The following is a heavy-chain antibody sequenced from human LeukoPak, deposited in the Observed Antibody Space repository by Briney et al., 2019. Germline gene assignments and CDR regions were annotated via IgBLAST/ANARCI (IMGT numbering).Heavy chain of an antibody. D-gene: IGHD4-23*01. V-gene: IGHV3-30*18. CDR3: AKELSKTGGNT. J-gene: IGHJ5*02. CDR1: GFTFSSYG. CDR2: ISYDGSNE. Sequence: GGSLRLSCAASGFTFSSYGMPWVRQAPGKGLERVAVISYDGSNEYYAGSVKGRFTISRDNSKNTLYLQMNSLRAEDTAVYYCAKELSKTGGNTWGQGTLVTVSS.